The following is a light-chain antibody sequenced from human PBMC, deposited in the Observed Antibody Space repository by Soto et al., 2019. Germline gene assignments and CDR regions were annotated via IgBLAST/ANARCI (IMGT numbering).Light chain of an antibody. CDR2: DTS. CDR3: QHRDNWPPGAT. J-gene: IGKJ4*01. V-gene: IGKV3-11*01. CDR1: QNIGTF. Sequence: EIVLTQSPATLSLSPGERATLSCRASQNIGTFLAWYQQKPGQPPRRVIYDTSKRATGIPARFSGSGSGTDFAPTISSLEPEDFAVYYCQHRDNWPPGATFGGGTKVESK.